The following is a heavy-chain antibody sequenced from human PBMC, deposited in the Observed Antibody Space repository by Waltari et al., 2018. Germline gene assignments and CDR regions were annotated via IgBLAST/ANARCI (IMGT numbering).Heavy chain of an antibody. Sequence: ELQLVESGGGLIQPGGSLRLSCAASGFNVNTHYMSWVRQALGKGLEWISVIYSCGSTYDADSVKGRFTISRDSYRNTLSLQMRSLRAEDTAVYYCARAESGGMFDYYYGMDVWGQGTTVTVSS. J-gene: IGHJ6*02. CDR2: IYSCGST. D-gene: IGHD2-15*01. V-gene: IGHV3-53*01. CDR1: GFNVNTHY. CDR3: ARAESGGMFDYYYGMDV.